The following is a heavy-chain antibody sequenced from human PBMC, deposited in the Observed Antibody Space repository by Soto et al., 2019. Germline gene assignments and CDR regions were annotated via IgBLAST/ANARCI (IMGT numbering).Heavy chain of an antibody. D-gene: IGHD6-19*01. CDR1: GGSISSYY. CDR3: ARVGADSSASHGYYYYYGMDV. V-gene: IGHV4-59*01. J-gene: IGHJ6*02. Sequence: SETLSLTCTVSGGSISSYYWSWIRQPPGKGLEWIGYIYYSGSTNYNSSLKSRVTISVDTSKNQFSLKLSSVTAADTAVYYCARVGADSSASHGYYYYYGMDVWGQGTTVTVSS. CDR2: IYYSGST.